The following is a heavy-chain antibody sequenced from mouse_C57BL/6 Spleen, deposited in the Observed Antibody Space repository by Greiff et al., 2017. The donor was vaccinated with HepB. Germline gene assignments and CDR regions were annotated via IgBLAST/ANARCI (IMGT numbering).Heavy chain of an antibody. CDR3: ARKSYYSNYEGAMDY. D-gene: IGHD2-5*01. CDR1: GFTFSDYY. Sequence: EVMLVESGGGLVQPGGSLKLSCAASGFTFSDYYMYWVRQTPEKRLEWVAYISNGGGRTYYPDTVKGRFTISRDNAKNTLYLQMSRLKSEDTAMYYCARKSYYSNYEGAMDYWGQGTSVTVSS. CDR2: ISNGGGRT. V-gene: IGHV5-12*01. J-gene: IGHJ4*01.